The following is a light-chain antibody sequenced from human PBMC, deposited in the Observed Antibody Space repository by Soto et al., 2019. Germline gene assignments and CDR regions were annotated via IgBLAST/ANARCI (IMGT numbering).Light chain of an antibody. CDR1: QSVSSN. J-gene: IGKJ4*01. V-gene: IGKV3-15*01. CDR2: GAS. CDR3: QQYNNWPPLT. Sequence: EIVMTQSPATLSVSPGERPTFSCRASQSVSSNLAWYQQKPGQAPRLLIYGASTRATGIPARFSGSGSGTEFTLTISSLQSEDFAVYYCQQYNNWPPLTFGGGTKVEIK.